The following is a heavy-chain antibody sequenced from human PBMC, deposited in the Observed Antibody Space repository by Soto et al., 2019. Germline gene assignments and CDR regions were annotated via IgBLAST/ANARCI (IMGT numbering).Heavy chain of an antibody. Sequence: VEPMKISYKGSGYSFSTYSMGWVRQMPGKGLEWMGNIFSSDSYARYSPSFQGQVTISVDRSISTAYLQWSSLKASDTAMYYCTTWRSSSWFDYWGQGTQVTVSS. CDR3: TTWRSSSWFDY. D-gene: IGHD6-13*01. CDR1: GYSFSTYS. V-gene: IGHV5-51*01. J-gene: IGHJ4*02. CDR2: IFSSDSYA.